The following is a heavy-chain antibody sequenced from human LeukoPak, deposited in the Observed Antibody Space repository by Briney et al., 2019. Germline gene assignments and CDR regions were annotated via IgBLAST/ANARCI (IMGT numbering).Heavy chain of an antibody. CDR3: TRDLEY. Sequence: GGSLRLSCGASAYTFSDYTMNWVRQAPGKGPEWISYISSGGSVMHYADYVKGRFTISRDNVENSLYLQMNSLRVEDTAVYYCTRDLEYWGQGVLVTVSS. CDR1: AYTFSDYT. CDR2: ISSGGSVM. J-gene: IGHJ4*02. V-gene: IGHV3-48*01.